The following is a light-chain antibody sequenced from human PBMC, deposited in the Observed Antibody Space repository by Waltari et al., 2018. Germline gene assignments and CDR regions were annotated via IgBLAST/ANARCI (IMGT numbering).Light chain of an antibody. Sequence: QSALTQPASVSGSPGQSITISCTGISSDVGGYHYVSWYQQYPVKAPKLMIYDVSNRPSGVSNRFSGSKSGNTASLTISGLQAEDEADYYCSSYTSSSPYVFGTGTKVTVL. J-gene: IGLJ1*01. V-gene: IGLV2-14*03. CDR3: SSYTSSSPYV. CDR2: DVS. CDR1: SSDVGGYHY.